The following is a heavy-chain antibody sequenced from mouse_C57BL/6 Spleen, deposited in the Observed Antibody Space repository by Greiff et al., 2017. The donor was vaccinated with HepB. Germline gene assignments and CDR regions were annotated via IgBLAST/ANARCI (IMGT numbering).Heavy chain of an antibody. Sequence: QVQLQQSGAELVRPGTSVKVSCEASGYAFTNYLIEWVKQRPGQGLEWIGVINPGSGGTNYNEKFKGKATLTADKSSSTAYMQLSSLTSEDSAVYFCAREGSYVPMDYWGQGTSVTVSS. CDR2: INPGSGGT. J-gene: IGHJ4*01. D-gene: IGHD1-1*01. CDR3: AREGSYVPMDY. V-gene: IGHV1-54*01. CDR1: GYAFTNYL.